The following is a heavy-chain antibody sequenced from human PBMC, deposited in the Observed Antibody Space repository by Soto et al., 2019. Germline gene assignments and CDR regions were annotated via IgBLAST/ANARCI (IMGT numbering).Heavy chain of an antibody. V-gene: IGHV3-30*18. Sequence: EQVVESGGGVVQPGRSLRLSCAASGFSFRHYGMHWVRQVPGKGLEWVAVISYDGGSKYYADSVKGRFTISRDNSENTLYLQMRSLRGDDTAVYYCAKDGHWETLYYGMKVWGQGTTGTVSS. J-gene: IGHJ6*02. D-gene: IGHD1-26*01. CDR2: ISYDGGSK. CDR1: GFSFRHYG. CDR3: AKDGHWETLYYGMKV.